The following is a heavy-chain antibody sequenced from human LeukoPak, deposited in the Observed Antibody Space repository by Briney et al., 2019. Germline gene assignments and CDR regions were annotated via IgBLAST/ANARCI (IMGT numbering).Heavy chain of an antibody. V-gene: IGHV3-23*01. CDR1: GFTFSSYA. CDR3: AKRHYDFWSGYQDQMYYFDY. Sequence: GGSLRLSCAASGFTFSSYAMSWVRQAPGKGLEWVSAISGSGVSTYYADSVKGRFTISRDNSKNTLYLQMNSLRAEDTAVYYCAKRHYDFWSGYQDQMYYFDYWGQGTLVTVS. CDR2: ISGSGVST. D-gene: IGHD3-3*01. J-gene: IGHJ4*02.